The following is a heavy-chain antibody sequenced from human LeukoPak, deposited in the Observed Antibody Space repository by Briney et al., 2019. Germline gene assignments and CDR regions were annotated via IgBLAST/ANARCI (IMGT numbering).Heavy chain of an antibody. CDR2: IIPIFGTA. CDR1: GGTFSIYA. D-gene: IGHD5-24*01. J-gene: IGHJ4*02. Sequence: ASVKVSCKASGGTFSIYAISWVRQAPGQGLEWMGGIIPIFGTANYAQKFQGRVTITAGESTSTAYMELSSLRSEDTAVYYCARDRRDGYFCYWGQGTLVTVSS. V-gene: IGHV1-69*13. CDR3: ARDRRDGYFCY.